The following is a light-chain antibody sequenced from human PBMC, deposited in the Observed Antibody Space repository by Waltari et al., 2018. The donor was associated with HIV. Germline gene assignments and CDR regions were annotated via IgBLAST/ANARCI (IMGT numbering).Light chain of an antibody. CDR2: DAS. V-gene: IGKV3-15*01. J-gene: IGKJ5*01. CDR3: QQYNNWPPIT. CDR1: QTIRSN. Sequence: EILMTQSPATLSVSPGERATLYCRASQTIRSNLAWYQQKPGQDPRLLLYDASTRATGIPARFSGSGSGTEFTLTITSLQSEDFAVYYCQQYNNWPPITFGQGTRLEIK.